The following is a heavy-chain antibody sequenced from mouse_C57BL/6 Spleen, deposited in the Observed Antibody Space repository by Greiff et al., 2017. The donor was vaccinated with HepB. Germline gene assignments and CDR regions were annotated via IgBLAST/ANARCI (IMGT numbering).Heavy chain of an antibody. J-gene: IGHJ3*01. Sequence: VQLQQSGPELVKPGASVKMSCKASGYTFTDYNMHWVKQSHGKSLEWIGYINPNNGGTSYNQKFKGKATLTVNKSSSTAYMELRSLTSEDSAVYYCARGGNYYDYDGFAYWGQGTLVTVSA. D-gene: IGHD2-4*01. V-gene: IGHV1-22*01. CDR3: ARGGNYYDYDGFAY. CDR2: INPNNGGT. CDR1: GYTFTDYN.